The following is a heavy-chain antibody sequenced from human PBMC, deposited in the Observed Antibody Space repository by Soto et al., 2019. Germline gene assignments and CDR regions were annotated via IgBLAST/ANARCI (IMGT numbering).Heavy chain of an antibody. CDR2: IIPIFGTA. CDR1: GGPFSSYA. J-gene: IGHJ5*02. Sequence: QVQLVQSGAEVTKPGSSVKVSCKASGGPFSSYAISWVRQAPGQGLEWMGGIIPIFGTANYAQKFQGRVTITADKSTSTAYMELSSLRSEDTAVYYCARKVDIVATSYNWFDPWGQGTLVTVSS. D-gene: IGHD5-12*01. V-gene: IGHV1-69*06. CDR3: ARKVDIVATSYNWFDP.